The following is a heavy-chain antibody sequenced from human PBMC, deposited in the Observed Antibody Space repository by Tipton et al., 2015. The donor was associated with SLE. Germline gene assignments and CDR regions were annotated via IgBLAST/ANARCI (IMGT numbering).Heavy chain of an antibody. CDR3: ASLAVFGVYYTDV. Sequence: GSLRLSCAASGFSVSDNYMSWVRQAAGEGLEWVSLIYTGGSTYYGDSVKGRFTISRDDSKNTVYLQMNSLRAEDTAVYYCASLAVFGVYYTDVWGKGTTVTVSS. CDR2: IYTGGST. V-gene: IGHV3-53*05. D-gene: IGHD3-3*01. J-gene: IGHJ6*03. CDR1: GFSVSDNY.